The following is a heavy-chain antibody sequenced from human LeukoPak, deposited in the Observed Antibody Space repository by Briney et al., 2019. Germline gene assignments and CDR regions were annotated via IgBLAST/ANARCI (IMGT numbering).Heavy chain of an antibody. CDR2: IYTSGST. J-gene: IGHJ4*02. D-gene: IGHD6-19*01. CDR3: ARDISLGSGWHDY. Sequence: SETLSLTCTVSGGSISSYYWSWIRQPPGKGLEWIGYIYTSGSTNYNPSLKSRVTISVDTSKNQFSLKLSSVTAADTAVYYRARDISLGSGWHDYWGQGTLVTVSS. V-gene: IGHV4-4*09. CDR1: GGSISSYY.